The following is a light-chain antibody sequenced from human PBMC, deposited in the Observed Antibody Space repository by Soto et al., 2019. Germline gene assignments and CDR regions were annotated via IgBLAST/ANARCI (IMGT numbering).Light chain of an antibody. J-gene: IGLJ3*02. CDR1: SSDVGGYNY. CDR2: DVS. Sequence: QSVLTQPPSASGSPGQSVTISCTGTSSDVGGYNYVSWYQQHPGKAPKLVIYDVSKRPSGVPDRFSGSKSGNTASLTVSGLQAEDEANYSCSSYAGSNNVVFGGGTQLTVL. CDR3: SSYAGSNNVV. V-gene: IGLV2-8*01.